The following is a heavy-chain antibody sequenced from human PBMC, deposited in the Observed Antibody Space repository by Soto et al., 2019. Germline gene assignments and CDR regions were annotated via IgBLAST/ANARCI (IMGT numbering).Heavy chain of an antibody. V-gene: IGHV1-18*01. D-gene: IGHD3-16*01. CDR2: ISPYTGNT. Sequence: ASVKVSCKASGYTFTSHAMHCARQAPGQGLEWLGWISPYTGNTYYATKVQGRLTLTTDTSTSTAFMDLGSLTSADTAVYYCAMVDLYVTPTPQDVWGQGTTVTVSS. CDR1: GYTFTSHA. CDR3: AMVDLYVTPTPQDV. J-gene: IGHJ6*02.